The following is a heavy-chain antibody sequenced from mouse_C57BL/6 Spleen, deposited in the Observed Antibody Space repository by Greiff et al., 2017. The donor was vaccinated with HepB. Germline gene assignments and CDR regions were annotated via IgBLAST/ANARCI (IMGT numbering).Heavy chain of an antibody. V-gene: IGHV5-2*01. CDR1: EYEFPSHD. D-gene: IGHD2-1*01. CDR3: ARQVYYGNPWFAY. J-gene: IGHJ3*01. CDR2: INSDGGST. Sequence: DVKLQESGGGLVQPGESLKLSCESNEYEFPSHDMSWVRKTPEKRLELVAAINSDGGSTYYPDTMERRFIISRDNTKKALYLQMSSLRSEDTALYYCARQVYYGNPWFAYWGQGTLVTVSA.